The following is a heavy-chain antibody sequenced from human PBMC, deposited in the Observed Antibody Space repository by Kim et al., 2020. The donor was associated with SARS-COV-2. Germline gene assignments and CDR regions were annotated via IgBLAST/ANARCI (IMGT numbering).Heavy chain of an antibody. D-gene: IGHD2-2*01. J-gene: IGHJ3*02. CDR1: GGSISSSSYY. Sequence: SETLSLTCTVSGGSISSSSYYWGRIRQPPGKGLEWIGSIYYSGSTYYNPSLKSRVTISVDTSKNQFSLKLSSVTAADTAVYYCASYIVVVPAATPSAFDIWGQGTMVTVSS. CDR3: ASYIVVVPAATPSAFDI. V-gene: IGHV4-39*01. CDR2: IYYSGST.